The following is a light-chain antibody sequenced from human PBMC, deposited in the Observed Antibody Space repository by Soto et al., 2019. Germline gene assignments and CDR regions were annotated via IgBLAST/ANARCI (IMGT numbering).Light chain of an antibody. CDR3: QQRSNWPPL. J-gene: IGKJ4*01. CDR2: DAS. V-gene: IGKV3-11*01. Sequence: EIVLTQSPATLSLSPGERATLSCRASQSVSSYLAWYQQKPGQAPRLLIYDASHRATGIPARFSGSGSGTDFTLTISSLEPEDFAVYYCQQRSNWPPLFGGGTKVEIK. CDR1: QSVSSY.